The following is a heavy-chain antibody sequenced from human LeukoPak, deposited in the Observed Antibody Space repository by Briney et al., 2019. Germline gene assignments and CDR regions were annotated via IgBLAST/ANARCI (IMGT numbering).Heavy chain of an antibody. J-gene: IGHJ6*02. V-gene: IGHV3-11*01. CDR1: GFTFSDYY. Sequence: GGSLRLSCAASGFTFSDYYMSWIRQAPGKGLEWVSYISSSGSTIYYADSVKGRFTISRDNAKNSLYLQMNSLRAEDTAVYYCARDESYYHDSSGNYYGMDVWGQGTTVTVSS. D-gene: IGHD3-22*01. CDR3: ARDESYYHDSSGNYYGMDV. CDR2: ISSSGSTI.